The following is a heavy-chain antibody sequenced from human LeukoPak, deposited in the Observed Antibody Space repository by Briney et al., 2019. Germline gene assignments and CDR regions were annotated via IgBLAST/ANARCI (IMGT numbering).Heavy chain of an antibody. Sequence: SETLSLTCAVYGGSFSGYYWSWIRQPPGKGLEWIGEINHSGSTNYNPSLKSRVTISVDTSKNQFSLKLSSVTAADTVVYYCARRRYYYDSGWFDPWGQGTLVTVSS. V-gene: IGHV4-34*01. J-gene: IGHJ5*02. CDR2: INHSGST. D-gene: IGHD3-22*01. CDR3: ARRRYYYDSGWFDP. CDR1: GGSFSGYY.